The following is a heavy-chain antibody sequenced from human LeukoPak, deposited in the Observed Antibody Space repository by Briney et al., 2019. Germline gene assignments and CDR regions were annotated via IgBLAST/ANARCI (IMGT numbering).Heavy chain of an antibody. V-gene: IGHV4-4*07. D-gene: IGHD3-3*01. J-gene: IGHJ5*02. CDR2: IYSSGST. CDR3: ARGGFLEWLKGFDP. Sequence: SETLSLTCTVSDGSISSYYWSWIRQPAGKGLEWIGRIYSSGSTNYNPSLKSRVTMSVDTSKNQFSLKLSSVTAADTAVYYCARGGFLEWLKGFDPWGQGTLVTVSS. CDR1: DGSISSYY.